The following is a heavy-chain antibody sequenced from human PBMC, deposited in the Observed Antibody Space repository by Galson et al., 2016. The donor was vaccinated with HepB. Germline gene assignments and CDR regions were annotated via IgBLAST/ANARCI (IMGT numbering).Heavy chain of an antibody. Sequence: SLRLSCAGFGFFFRSYSMNWVRQAPGKRLEWVSSISASSNYIYYADSVKGRFTISRDNAKNSLYLQMNSLRGEDTAVYFCARDADYRRGEFGYFDYWGPGTPVTVSS. V-gene: IGHV3-21*01. CDR1: GFFFRSYS. CDR3: ARDADYRRGEFGYFDY. D-gene: IGHD3-10*01. CDR2: ISASSNYI. J-gene: IGHJ4*02.